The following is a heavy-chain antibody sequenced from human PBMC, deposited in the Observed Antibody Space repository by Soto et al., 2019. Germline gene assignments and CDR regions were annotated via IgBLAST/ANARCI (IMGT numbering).Heavy chain of an antibody. CDR3: ARDPPPYGSSTSCLRPYGMDV. Sequence: QVQLVQSGGEVKKPGSSLKVSCKASGGTFSSYAISWVRQAPGQGLEWMGGIITLFGTANYAQKFQGKVRITPDESTSTAYMELSSLRSEDTAVYYCARDPPPYGSSTSCLRPYGMDVWGQGPTVTVSS. V-gene: IGHV1-69*01. J-gene: IGHJ6*02. D-gene: IGHD2-2*01. CDR2: IITLFGTA. CDR1: GGTFSSYA.